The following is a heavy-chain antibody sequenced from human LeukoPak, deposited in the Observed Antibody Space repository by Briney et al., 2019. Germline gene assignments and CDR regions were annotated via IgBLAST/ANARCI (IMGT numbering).Heavy chain of an antibody. CDR1: GFTFSGCA. V-gene: IGHV3-30-3*01. CDR3: AQDVPIERVPGFGPGY. J-gene: IGHJ4*02. Sequence: GGSLRLSCAASGFTFSGCALHWVRQAPGKGLEWVTVISYDGTNSYYINSVKGRFTISRDNSKNTVYLQMNSLTTEDTAVYFCAQDVPIERVPGFGPGYWGQGTLVTVS. D-gene: IGHD3-16*01. CDR2: ISYDGTNS.